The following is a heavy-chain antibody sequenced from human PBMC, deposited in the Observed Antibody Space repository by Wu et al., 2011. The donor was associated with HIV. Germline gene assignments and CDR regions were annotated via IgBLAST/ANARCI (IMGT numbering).Heavy chain of an antibody. J-gene: IGHJ2*01. Sequence: QVQLVQSGAEVKKPGSSVKVSCKASGGIFNSYGISWVRQAPGQGLEWMGGIIPMFGTTNYAQKFQGRVTITADESTSTAYMELSNVRSEDTAVYYCARDGSYGHWYLDLWGRGTLVTVSS. V-gene: IGHV1-69*12. CDR2: IIPMFGTT. D-gene: IGHD5-18*01. CDR3: ARDGSYGHWYLDL. CDR1: GGIFNSYG.